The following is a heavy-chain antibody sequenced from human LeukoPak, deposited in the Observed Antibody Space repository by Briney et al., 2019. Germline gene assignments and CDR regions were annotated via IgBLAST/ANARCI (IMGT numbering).Heavy chain of an antibody. CDR3: AVVGATIAGYYYYMDV. Sequence: ASVKVSCKASGYTFTGYYMHWVRQAPGQGLEWMGWINPNSGGTNYAQKFQGRVTMTRDTSISAAYMELSRLRSDDTAVYYCAVVGATIAGYYYYMDVWGKGPRSPSP. D-gene: IGHD1-26*01. CDR1: GYTFTGYY. V-gene: IGHV1-2*02. CDR2: INPNSGGT. J-gene: IGHJ6*03.